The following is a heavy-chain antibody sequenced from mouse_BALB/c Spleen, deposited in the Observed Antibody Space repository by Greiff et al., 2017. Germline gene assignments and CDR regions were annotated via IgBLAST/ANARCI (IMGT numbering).Heavy chain of an antibody. D-gene: IGHD2-3*01. CDR2: ISYSGST. CDR1: GDSITSGY. CDR3: ARSLYDGSWYFDV. J-gene: IGHJ2*01. V-gene: IGHV3-8*02. Sequence: EVQLQESGPSLVKPSQTLSLTCSVTGDSITSGYWNWIRKFPGNKLEYMGYISYSGSTYYNPSLKSRISITRDTSKNQYYLQLNSVTTEDTATYYCARSLYDGSWYFDVWGQGTTLTVSS.